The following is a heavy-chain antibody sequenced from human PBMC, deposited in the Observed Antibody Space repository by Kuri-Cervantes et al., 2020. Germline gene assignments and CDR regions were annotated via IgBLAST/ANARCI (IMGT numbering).Heavy chain of an antibody. CDR3: ARGTTATHIYYYGMDV. J-gene: IGHJ6*02. V-gene: IGHV4-59*01. CDR1: GGSISSYY. CDR2: IYYSGST. Sequence: SETLSLTCTVSGGSISSYYWSWIRQPPGKGLEWIGYIYYSGSTNYNPSLKSRVTISVDTSKNQFSLKLSSVTAADTAVYYCARGTTATHIYYYGMDVWGQGTTVTVSS. D-gene: IGHD4-17*01.